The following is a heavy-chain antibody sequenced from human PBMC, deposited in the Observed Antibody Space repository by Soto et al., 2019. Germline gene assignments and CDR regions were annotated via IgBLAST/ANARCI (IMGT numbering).Heavy chain of an antibody. CDR1: GFTFSGSA. CDR2: IRSKANSYAT. V-gene: IGHV3-73*01. Sequence: PGGSLRLSCAASGFTFSGSAMHWVRQASGKGLEWVGRIRSKANSYATAYAASVKGRFTISRDDSKNTAYLQMNSLKTEDTAVYYCTSPKDRAVAVDYWGQGTLVTVSS. J-gene: IGHJ4*02. D-gene: IGHD6-19*01. CDR3: TSPKDRAVAVDY.